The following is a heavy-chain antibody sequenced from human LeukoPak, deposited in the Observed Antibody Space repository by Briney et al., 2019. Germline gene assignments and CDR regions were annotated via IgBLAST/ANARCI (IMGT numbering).Heavy chain of an antibody. D-gene: IGHD3-10*01. J-gene: IGHJ2*01. V-gene: IGHV3-21*01. CDR3: ARAEGSGSYYNRYWYFDL. CDR2: ISSSSSYI. Sequence: GSLRLSCAASGFTFSSYSMNWVRQAPGKGLEWVSSISSSSSYIYYADSVKGRFTISRDNAKNSLYLQMNSLRAEDTAVYYCARAEGSGSYYNRYWYFDLWGRGTLVTVSS. CDR1: GFTFSSYS.